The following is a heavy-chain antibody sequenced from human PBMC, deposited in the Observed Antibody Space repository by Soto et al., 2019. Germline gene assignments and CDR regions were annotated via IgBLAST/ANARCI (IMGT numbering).Heavy chain of an antibody. D-gene: IGHD6-13*01. CDR3: TRERVYSRCSGVDY. CDR2: INWNGGST. CDR1: GFTFENYG. J-gene: IGHJ4*02. Sequence: EVQLEESGGGVARPGGSLRLSCAASGFTFENYGMNWVRQAPGKGLEWVSGINWNGGSTGYGDSVKGRFTISRDKAQNYLYLQVNSLRAEGTALYYCTRERVYSRCSGVDYWGQGTLVTVSS. V-gene: IGHV3-20*04.